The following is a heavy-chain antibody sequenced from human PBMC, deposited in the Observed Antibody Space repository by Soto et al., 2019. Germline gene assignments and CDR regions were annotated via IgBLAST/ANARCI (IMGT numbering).Heavy chain of an antibody. V-gene: IGHV4-39*07. D-gene: IGHD3-10*01. J-gene: IGHJ6*02. CDR1: GGSISSSSYY. Sequence: SETLSLTCAVSGGSISSSSYYWGWIRQPPGKGLEWIGSIYYSGSTYYNPSLKSRVTISVDTSKNQFSLKLSSVTAADTAVYYCARARITMVRETDYYYYYGMDVWGQGTTVTVS. CDR3: ARARITMVRETDYYYYYGMDV. CDR2: IYYSGST.